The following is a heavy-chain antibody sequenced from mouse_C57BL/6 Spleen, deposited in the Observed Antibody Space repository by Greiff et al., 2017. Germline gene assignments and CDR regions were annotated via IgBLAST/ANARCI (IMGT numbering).Heavy chain of an antibody. V-gene: IGHV14-2*01. CDR3: APHNYGSDMDY. Sequence: EVQLQQSGAELVKPGASVKLSCTASGFNIKDYYMHWVKQRTEQGLEWIGRFDPEDGETKSAPKFQGKDTITADTSSNTAYLQHSSLTSEDTAVYCCAPHNYGSDMDYWGQGTSVTVSS. CDR2: FDPEDGET. CDR1: GFNIKDYY. D-gene: IGHD1-1*01. J-gene: IGHJ4*01.